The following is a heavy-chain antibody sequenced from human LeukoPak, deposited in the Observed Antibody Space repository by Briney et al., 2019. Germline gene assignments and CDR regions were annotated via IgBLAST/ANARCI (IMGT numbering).Heavy chain of an antibody. Sequence: ASVKVSCKASGYTFTSYGISWVRQAPGQGLEWMGWISAYNGNTNYAQKLQGRVTMTTDTSTSAAYMELRSLRSDDTAVYYCARVAQGPASYYYGSGRNWFDPWGQGTLVTVSS. D-gene: IGHD3-10*01. CDR1: GYTFTSYG. J-gene: IGHJ5*02. CDR3: ARVAQGPASYYYGSGRNWFDP. V-gene: IGHV1-18*01. CDR2: ISAYNGNT.